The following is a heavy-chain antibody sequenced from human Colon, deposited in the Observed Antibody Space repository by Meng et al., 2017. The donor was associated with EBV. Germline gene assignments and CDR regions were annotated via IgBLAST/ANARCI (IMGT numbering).Heavy chain of an antibody. CDR2: IYYTGST. CDR3: ARNYYFDY. V-gene: IGHV4-30-4*01. J-gene: IGHJ4*02. Sequence: QVRRQVAGPGLVKPSQTLSLTCTVSGGSINSGDYYGSWIRQPPGKGLEWIGYIYYTGSTYYNPSLKSRVTISMDTSKNQFSLRLSSVTAADTAVYYCARNYYFDYWGQGTLVTVSS. CDR1: GGSINSGDYY.